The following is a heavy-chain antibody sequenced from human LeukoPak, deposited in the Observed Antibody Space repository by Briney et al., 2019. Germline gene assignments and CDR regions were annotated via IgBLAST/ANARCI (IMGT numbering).Heavy chain of an antibody. CDR1: GFTFSSSW. J-gene: IGHJ4*02. CDR3: ARAGSYRFDY. CDR2: MNNDVSTI. Sequence: RGSLRLSCVASGFTFSSSWLHWVRQAPGKGLVWVSRMNNDVSTINYADSVKGRFTISRDNAKNTLYLQMNSLRAEDTGVYYCARAGSYRFDYWGQGTLVTVSS. D-gene: IGHD1-26*01. V-gene: IGHV3-74*01.